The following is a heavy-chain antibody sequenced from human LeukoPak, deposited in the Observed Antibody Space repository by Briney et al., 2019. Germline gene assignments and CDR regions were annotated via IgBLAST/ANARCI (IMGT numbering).Heavy chain of an antibody. V-gene: IGHV3-30*18. CDR2: ISYDGSNK. D-gene: IGHD1-26*01. Sequence: GGSLRLSCAASGFTFSSYGMHWVRQAPGKGLEWVAVISYDGSNKYYADSVKGRFTISRDNSRNTLYLQMNNLRAEDTAVYYCAKVALVGPHLTYYFDYWGQGTLVTVSS. CDR1: GFTFSSYG. J-gene: IGHJ4*02. CDR3: AKVALVGPHLTYYFDY.